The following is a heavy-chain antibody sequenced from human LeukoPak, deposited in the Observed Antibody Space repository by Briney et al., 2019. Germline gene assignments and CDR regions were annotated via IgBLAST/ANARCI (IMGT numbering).Heavy chain of an antibody. Sequence: GASVKVSCKASGYTFTDYYIHWVRQAPGQGLEWMGWINPKAGSTNYPQKFQGRVTMTRDTSISTVNMELSGLRSDDTAVYFCAREKPAVPGTYFDYWGQGSLVTVSS. CDR1: GYTFTDYY. CDR2: INPKAGST. J-gene: IGHJ4*02. D-gene: IGHD6-19*01. CDR3: AREKPAVPGTYFDY. V-gene: IGHV1-2*02.